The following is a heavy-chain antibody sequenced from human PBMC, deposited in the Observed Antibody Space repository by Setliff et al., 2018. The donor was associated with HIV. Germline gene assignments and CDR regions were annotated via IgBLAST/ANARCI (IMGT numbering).Heavy chain of an antibody. V-gene: IGHV1-46*02. CDR1: GYTFNNYY. Sequence: ASVKVSCKASGYTFNNYYMHWVRQAPGQGLEWMGIINPSDNRTNYAPKFHGRATIIADDSTSTAYMELSSLRSEETAVYYCARLLGSDSSPYIPGHWFDPWGQGTLVTVSS. J-gene: IGHJ5*02. D-gene: IGHD3-22*01. CDR2: INPSDNRT. CDR3: ARLLGSDSSPYIPGHWFDP.